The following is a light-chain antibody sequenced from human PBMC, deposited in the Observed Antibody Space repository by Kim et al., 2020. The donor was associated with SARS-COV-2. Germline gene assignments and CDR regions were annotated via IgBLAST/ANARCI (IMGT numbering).Light chain of an antibody. CDR2: GAS. V-gene: IGKV3-20*01. CDR1: QSVRSTS. Sequence: SPGERATLSCRAGQSVRSTSLGWYQQKPGQAPRLLIYGASSRATGIPDRFSGSGSGTDFTLTISRLEPEDFAVYYCPQYGSSRLTFGGGTKVDIK. J-gene: IGKJ4*01. CDR3: PQYGSSRLT.